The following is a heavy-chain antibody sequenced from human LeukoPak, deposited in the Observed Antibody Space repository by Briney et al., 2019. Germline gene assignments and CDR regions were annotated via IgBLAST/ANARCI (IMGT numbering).Heavy chain of an antibody. CDR3: ARGRRYSYGYGGYFDY. CDR2: INHSGST. Sequence: SETLSLTCTVSGDSINSLDLWSWIRQPPGKGLEWIGEINHSGSTNYNPSLKSRVTISVDTSKNQFSLKLSSVTAADTAVYYCARGRRYSYGYGGYFDYWGQGTLVTVSS. J-gene: IGHJ4*02. CDR1: GDSINSLDL. D-gene: IGHD5-18*01. V-gene: IGHV4-4*02.